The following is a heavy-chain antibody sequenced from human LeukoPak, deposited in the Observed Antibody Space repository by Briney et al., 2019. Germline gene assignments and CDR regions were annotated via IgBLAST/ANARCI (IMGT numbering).Heavy chain of an antibody. CDR1: GFTFTSSA. Sequence: ASVKVSCKASGFTFTSSAMQWVRQARGQRLEWIGWIVVGSGNTNYAQKFQERVTITRDMSTSTAYMELSSLRSEDTAVYYCAADHGGWDDYGGPYYYYGMDVWGQGTTVTVSS. J-gene: IGHJ6*02. CDR3: AADHGGWDDYGGPYYYYGMDV. V-gene: IGHV1-58*02. CDR2: IVVGSGNT. D-gene: IGHD4-23*01.